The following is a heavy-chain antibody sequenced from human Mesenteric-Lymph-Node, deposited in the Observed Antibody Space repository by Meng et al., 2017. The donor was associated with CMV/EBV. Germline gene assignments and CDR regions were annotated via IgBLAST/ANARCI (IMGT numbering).Heavy chain of an antibody. Sequence: SETLSLTCTVSGGSISSYYWSWIRQTPARGLEWIGHISYTGSTNYNPSLKSRVTISVDTSKNEFSLRLTSVATADTAVYYCARGSGGFDPWGQGTLVTVSS. CDR2: ISYTGST. D-gene: IGHD3-10*01. CDR1: GGSISSYY. CDR3: ARGSGGFDP. V-gene: IGHV4-59*01. J-gene: IGHJ5*02.